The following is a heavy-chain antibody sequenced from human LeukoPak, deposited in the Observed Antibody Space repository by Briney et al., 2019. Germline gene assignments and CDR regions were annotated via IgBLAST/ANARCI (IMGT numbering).Heavy chain of an antibody. V-gene: IGHV3-48*04. D-gene: IGHD5-24*01. J-gene: IGHJ6*02. CDR1: GFTFCSYS. CDR3: ARVGDGFHYYYYGMDV. Sequence: TGGSLRLSCAASGFTFCSYSMNWVSKAPGKGVEWVSYISSSSSTIYYADSVKGRFTISRDNAKNSLYLQMNSLRAEDTAVYYCARVGDGFHYYYYGMDVWGQGTSVTVSS. CDR2: ISSSSSTI.